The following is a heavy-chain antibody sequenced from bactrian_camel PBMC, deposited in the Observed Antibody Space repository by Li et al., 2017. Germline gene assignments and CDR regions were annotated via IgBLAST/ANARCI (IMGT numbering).Heavy chain of an antibody. V-gene: IGHV3S53*01. CDR2: IDVDGTT. D-gene: IGHD2*01. CDR1: GYFFGTYC. Sequence: HVQLVESGGGSVQAGGSLGLSCDASGYFFGTYCMGRFRQAPGKEREGVAAIDVDGTTTYIDSVKGRFSFSQDNAETENTVSLMMNSLKPEDTAMYYCASGPKTFCSGGVCRCPRTAASYVYWGQGTQVTVS. CDR3: ASGPKTFCSGGVCRCPRTAASYVY. J-gene: IGHJ4*01.